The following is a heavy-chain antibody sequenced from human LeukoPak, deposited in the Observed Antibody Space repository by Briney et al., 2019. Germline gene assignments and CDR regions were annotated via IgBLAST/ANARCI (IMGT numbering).Heavy chain of an antibody. CDR3: ARVEMVRGVIINWEVRY. CDR1: GGSISSSSYY. CDR2: IYYSGST. J-gene: IGHJ4*02. D-gene: IGHD3-10*01. V-gene: IGHV4-39*07. Sequence: SETLSLTCTVSGGSISSSSYYWGWIRQPPGKGLEWIGSIYYSGSTYYNPSLKSRVTISVDTSKNQFSLKLSSVTAADTAVYYCARVEMVRGVIINWEVRYWGQGTLVTVSS.